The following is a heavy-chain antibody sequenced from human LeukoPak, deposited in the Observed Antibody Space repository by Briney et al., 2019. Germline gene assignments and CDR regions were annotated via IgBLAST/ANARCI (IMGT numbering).Heavy chain of an antibody. CDR2: ISHDEVYK. CDR1: GFTFSDYV. Sequence: GGSLRLSCAASGFTFSDYVMHWVRQAPGKGLEWVAVISHDEVYKYYPDSVKGRFTISRDNSKNTLYLQMNSLRAEDTAVYYCARAIWCGGDCYSGWFDPWGQGTLVTVSS. D-gene: IGHD2-21*02. CDR3: ARAIWCGGDCYSGWFDP. V-gene: IGHV3-30*04. J-gene: IGHJ5*02.